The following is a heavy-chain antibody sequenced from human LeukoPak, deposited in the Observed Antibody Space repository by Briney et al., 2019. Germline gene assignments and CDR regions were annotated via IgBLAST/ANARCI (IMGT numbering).Heavy chain of an antibody. CDR3: TTGYYYGDGAGY. V-gene: IGHV3-15*01. CDR2: IKSKTDGGTT. Sequence: PGGSLRLSYAASGFTFSNAWMSWVRQAPGKGLEWVGRIKSKTDGGTTDYAAPVKGRFTISRDDSKNTLYLQMNSLKTEDTAVYYCTTGYYYGDGAGYWGQGTLVTVSS. D-gene: IGHD3-22*01. J-gene: IGHJ4*02. CDR1: GFTFSNAW.